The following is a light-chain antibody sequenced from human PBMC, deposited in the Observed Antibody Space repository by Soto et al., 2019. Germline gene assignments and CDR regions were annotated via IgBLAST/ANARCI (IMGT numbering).Light chain of an antibody. CDR3: SSYISRTLV. V-gene: IGLV2-14*01. CDR2: EVS. CDR1: SSDIGGYDY. Sequence: QSALTQPASVSGSPGQSITISCTGTSSDIGGYDYVSWYQQHPGKVPKLMIYEVSNRPSGVSNRFSGSKSDNTASLTISGLQAEDEADYYCSSYISRTLVFGGGTKLTVL. J-gene: IGLJ3*02.